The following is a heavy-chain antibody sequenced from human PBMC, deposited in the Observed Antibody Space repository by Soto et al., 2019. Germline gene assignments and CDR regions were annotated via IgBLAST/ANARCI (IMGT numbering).Heavy chain of an antibody. Sequence: ASVKVSCKASGYTFTRFGISWVRQAPGQGLEWMGWISGYNGNTKYAVKFSGRVSMTTDTPTSTAYMELRSLRSDDTAVYYCARDNDDYTGYFDYWGQGTLVTVSS. CDR3: ARDNDDYTGYFDY. D-gene: IGHD4-17*01. J-gene: IGHJ4*02. V-gene: IGHV1-18*01. CDR1: GYTFTRFG. CDR2: ISGYNGNT.